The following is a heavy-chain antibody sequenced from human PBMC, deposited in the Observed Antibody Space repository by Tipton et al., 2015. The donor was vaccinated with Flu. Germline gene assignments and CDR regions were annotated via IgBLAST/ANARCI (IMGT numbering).Heavy chain of an antibody. Sequence: QLVQSGAEAKKPGAPVKVSCKASDYTFPSYGISWVRQAPGQGLEWMGGFSAYNGNGIYAQKFQGRVTMTTDTSTSSAYMELRSLRTDDTAVYYCARGEFPARTIDAFDIWGQGTMVTVSS. CDR1: DYTFPSYG. V-gene: IGHV1-18*01. CDR2: FSAYNGNG. J-gene: IGHJ3*02. D-gene: IGHD3-10*01. CDR3: ARGEFPARTIDAFDI.